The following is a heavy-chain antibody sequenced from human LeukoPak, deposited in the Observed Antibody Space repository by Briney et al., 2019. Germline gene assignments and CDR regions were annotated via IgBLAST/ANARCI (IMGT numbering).Heavy chain of an antibody. CDR2: IYYSGST. V-gene: IGHV4-59*01. D-gene: IGHD3-16*02. J-gene: IGHJ4*02. CDR1: GGSISSYY. CDR3: AREEEEDYVWGSYRLLTY. Sequence: KPSETLSLTCTVSGGSISSYYWSWIRQPPGKGLEWIGYIYYSGSTNYNPSLKSRVTISVDTSKSQFSLKLSSVTAADTAVYYCAREEEEDYVWGSYRLLTYWGQGTLVTVSS.